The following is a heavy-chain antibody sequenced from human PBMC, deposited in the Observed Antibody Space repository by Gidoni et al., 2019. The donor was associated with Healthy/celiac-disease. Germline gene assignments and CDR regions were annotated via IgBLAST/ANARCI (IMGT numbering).Heavy chain of an antibody. CDR3: ARDSEISEEGDYYYMDV. J-gene: IGHJ6*03. CDR2: IYHRGST. D-gene: IGHD3-16*02. CDR1: GGSISSGGYS. Sequence: QLQLQESGSGLVKPSQTLSLTCAVSGGSISSGGYSWSWIRQPPGKGLEWIGYIYHRGSTYYNPSLKSRVTISVDRSKNQFSLKLSSVTAADTAVYYCARDSEISEEGDYYYMDVWGKGTTVTVSS. V-gene: IGHV4-30-2*01.